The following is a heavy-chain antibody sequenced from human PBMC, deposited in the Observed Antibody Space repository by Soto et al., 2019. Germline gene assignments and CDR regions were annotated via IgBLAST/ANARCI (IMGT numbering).Heavy chain of an antibody. Sequence: PEASLRLSFEASGITFSGSPMHRVPQASGKGLEWVGRIRSKANSYATAYAASVKGRFTISRDDSKNTAYLQMYSLKTEDTAVYYCTRGVVPAAIANWFDPWGQGT. J-gene: IGHJ5*02. CDR3: TRGVVPAAIANWFDP. D-gene: IGHD2-2*01. CDR2: IRSKANSYAT. V-gene: IGHV3-73*01. CDR1: GITFSGSP.